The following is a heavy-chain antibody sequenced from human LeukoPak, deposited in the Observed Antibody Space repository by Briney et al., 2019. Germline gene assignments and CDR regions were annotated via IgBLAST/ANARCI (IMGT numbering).Heavy chain of an antibody. Sequence: GGSLRLSCAASGFTFSSYWMSWVRQAPGKGLEWVANIKQDGSEKYYVDSVKGRFTISRDNAKNSLYLQMNSLRAEDTAVYYCARDGAAAGTGYYYGMDVWGQGTTVTDSS. V-gene: IGHV3-7*01. CDR1: GFTFSSYW. J-gene: IGHJ6*02. CDR3: ARDGAAAGTGYYYGMDV. D-gene: IGHD6-13*01. CDR2: IKQDGSEK.